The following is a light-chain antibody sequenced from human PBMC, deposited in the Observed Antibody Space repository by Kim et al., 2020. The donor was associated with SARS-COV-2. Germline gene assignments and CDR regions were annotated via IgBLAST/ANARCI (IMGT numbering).Light chain of an antibody. CDR1: SSNIGAGYD. Sequence: VTISCTGSSSNIGAGYDVHWYQQLPGTAPKLLIYGNSNRPSGVPDRFSGCKSGTSASLAITGLQAEDEADDYCQSYDSSLSALWVFGGGTQLTV. J-gene: IGLJ3*02. V-gene: IGLV1-40*01. CDR2: GNS. CDR3: QSYDSSLSALWV.